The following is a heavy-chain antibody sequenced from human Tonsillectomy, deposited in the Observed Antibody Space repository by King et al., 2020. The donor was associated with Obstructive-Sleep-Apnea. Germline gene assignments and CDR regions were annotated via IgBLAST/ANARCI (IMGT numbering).Heavy chain of an antibody. D-gene: IGHD3-22*01. CDR2: IYYSGST. Sequence: VQLQESGPGLVKPSQTLSLTCTVSGGSISSGDYYWSWIRQPPGKGLEWIGYIYYSGSTYYNPSLKSRVTISVDPSKNQFSLKLRSVTAADTAVSYCSRDGTHYYDSSGYYRHWGQGTLVTVSS. J-gene: IGHJ4*02. CDR1: GGSISSGDYY. CDR3: SRDGTHYYDSSGYYRH. V-gene: IGHV4-30-4*01.